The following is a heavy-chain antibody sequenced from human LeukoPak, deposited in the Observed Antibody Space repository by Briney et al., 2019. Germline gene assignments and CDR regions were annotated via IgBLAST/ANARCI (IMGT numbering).Heavy chain of an antibody. CDR3: ARGSCSGGSCYHNWFDP. J-gene: IGHJ5*02. V-gene: IGHV1-2*02. CDR1: GYTFTGYY. D-gene: IGHD2-15*01. Sequence: ASVKVSCKASGYTFTGYYMHWVRQAPGQGLEWMGWINPNSGGTNYAQKFQGRVTMTRDTSISTAYMELSRLRSDDTAVYYCARGSCSGGSCYHNWFDPWGQGTLVTVSS. CDR2: INPNSGGT.